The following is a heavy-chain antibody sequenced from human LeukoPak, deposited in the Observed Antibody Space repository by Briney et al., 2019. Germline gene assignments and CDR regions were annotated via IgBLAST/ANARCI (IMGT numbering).Heavy chain of an antibody. J-gene: IGHJ3*02. D-gene: IGHD6-13*01. V-gene: IGHV1-69*02. CDR3: ARVDSSSWEDAFDI. CDR2: IIPILGIA. CDR1: GGTFSSYT. Sequence: ASVKVSCKASGGTFSSYTISWVRQAPGQGLEWMGRIIPILGIANYAQKFQGRVTITADKSTSTAYMELSSLRSEDTAVYYCARVDSSSWEDAFDIWGQGTMVTVSS.